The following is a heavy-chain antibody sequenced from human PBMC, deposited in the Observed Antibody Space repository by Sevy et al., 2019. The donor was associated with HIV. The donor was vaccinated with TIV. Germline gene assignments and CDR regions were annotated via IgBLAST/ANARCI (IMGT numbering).Heavy chain of an antibody. D-gene: IGHD2-21*02. CDR3: AKEWTHLSDSHGEFDY. V-gene: IGHV3-23*01. J-gene: IGHJ4*02. Sequence: GGSLRLSCAASGFTFTNYGMHWVRQAPGKGLEWVSGISNSGANTYYADSVRGRFTVSRDNSKNTVYLQLNSLRAEDTAIYYCAKEWTHLSDSHGEFDYWGQGTLVTVSS. CDR1: GFTFTNYG. CDR2: ISNSGANT.